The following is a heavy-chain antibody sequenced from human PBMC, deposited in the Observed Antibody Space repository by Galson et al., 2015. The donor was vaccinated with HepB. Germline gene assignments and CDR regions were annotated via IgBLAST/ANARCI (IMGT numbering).Heavy chain of an antibody. V-gene: IGHV4-39*01. D-gene: IGHD6-13*01. CDR1: GGSISSSSYY. Sequence: SETLSLTCTVSGGSISSSSYYWGWIRQPPGKGLEWIGSIYYSGSTYYNPSLKSRVTISVDTSKNQFSLKLSSVTAADTAVYYCASTLDYSSRPFDYWGQGTLVTVSS. CDR3: ASTLDYSSRPFDY. CDR2: IYYSGST. J-gene: IGHJ4*02.